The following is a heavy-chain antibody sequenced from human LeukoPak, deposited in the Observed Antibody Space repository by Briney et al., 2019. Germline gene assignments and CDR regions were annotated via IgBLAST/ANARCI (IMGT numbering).Heavy chain of an antibody. Sequence: NPGGSLRLSCAASGFTFSSYSMNWVRQAPGKGLEWVSSISSSSSYIYYADSVKGRFTISRDNAKNSLYLQMNRLRAEDTAVYYCAMATVTTREGYFDYWGQGTLVTVSS. J-gene: IGHJ4*02. D-gene: IGHD4-11*01. V-gene: IGHV3-21*01. CDR3: AMATVTTREGYFDY. CDR2: ISSSSSYI. CDR1: GFTFSSYS.